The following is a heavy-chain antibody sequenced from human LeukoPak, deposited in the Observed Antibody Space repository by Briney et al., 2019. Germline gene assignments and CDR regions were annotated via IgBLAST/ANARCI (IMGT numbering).Heavy chain of an antibody. D-gene: IGHD2-15*01. CDR1: GFTFSRNA. CDR2: ISGSGDNT. CDR3: AYCSGGDCYAGLDY. J-gene: IGHJ4*02. Sequence: GGSLRLSCAASGFTFSRNAMNWVRQAPGEGREWLSGISGSGDNTYYADSVRGRFTISRDNSKNTLYLQMNSLRAEDTAVYYCAYCSGGDCYAGLDYWGQGTLVTVSS. V-gene: IGHV3-23*01.